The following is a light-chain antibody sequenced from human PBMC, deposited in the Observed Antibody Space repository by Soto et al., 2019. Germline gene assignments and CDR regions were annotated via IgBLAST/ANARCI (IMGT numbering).Light chain of an antibody. V-gene: IGLV2-14*03. CDR2: DVS. CDR3: SSYTTSNTRQIV. J-gene: IGLJ1*01. Sequence: QSVLTQPASVSGSPGQSITISCTGTSSDVGGYNYVSWYQHHPGKAPKLMIYDVSNRPSGISNRFSGSKSGNTASLTISGLQAEDEADYYCSSYTTSNTRQIVFGTGTKVT. CDR1: SSDVGGYNY.